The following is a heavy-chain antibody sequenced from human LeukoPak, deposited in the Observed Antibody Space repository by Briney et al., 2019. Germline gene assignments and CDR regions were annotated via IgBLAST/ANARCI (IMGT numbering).Heavy chain of an antibody. CDR2: IDPSGGST. D-gene: IGHD4-23*01. V-gene: IGHV1-46*01. CDR1: GYTFTSYY. Sequence: ASVKVSCKASGYTFTSYYMHWVRQAPGQGLEWMGIIDPSGGSTSYAQKFQGRVTMTRDMSTSTDYMELSSLGSEDTAVYYCARDNSVEDTAWWFDPWGQGTLVTVSS. J-gene: IGHJ5*02. CDR3: ARDNSVEDTAWWFDP.